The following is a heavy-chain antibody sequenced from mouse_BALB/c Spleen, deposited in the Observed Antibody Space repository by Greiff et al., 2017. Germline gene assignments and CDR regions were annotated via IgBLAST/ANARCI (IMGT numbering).Heavy chain of an antibody. J-gene: IGHJ3*01. CDR3: ARSDYGKAWFAY. CDR1: GFTFSSFG. V-gene: IGHV5-17*02. Sequence: EVKLMESGGGLVQPGGSRKLSCAASGFTFSSFGMHWVRQAPEKGLEWVAYISSGSSTIYYADTVKGRFTISRDNPKNTLFLQMTSLRSEDTAMYYCARSDYGKAWFAYWGQGTLVTVSA. D-gene: IGHD2-1*01. CDR2: ISSGSSTI.